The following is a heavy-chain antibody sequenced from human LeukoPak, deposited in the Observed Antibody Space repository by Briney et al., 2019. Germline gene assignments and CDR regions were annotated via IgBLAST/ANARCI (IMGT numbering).Heavy chain of an antibody. CDR2: IKEDGSDK. V-gene: IGHV3-7*01. D-gene: IGHD4-17*01. CDR1: GFTFSNFC. CDR3: ARDRRLPLGGFDY. J-gene: IGHJ4*02. Sequence: GGSLRLSCAASGFTFSNFCMAWVRQAPGKGLEWVAHIKEDGSDKKYVDSVKGRFTISRDNPKNSLYLQMNSLRDEDTAVYYCARDRRLPLGGFDYWGQGTLVTVSS.